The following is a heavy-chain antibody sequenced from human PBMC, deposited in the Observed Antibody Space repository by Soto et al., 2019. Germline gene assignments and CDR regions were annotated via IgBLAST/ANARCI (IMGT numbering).Heavy chain of an antibody. CDR2: IYYSGYT. V-gene: IGHV4-59*08. D-gene: IGHD3-10*01. CDR1: GGSISPYY. J-gene: IGHJ4*02. CDR3: ARLIRDASGSYRLDY. Sequence: QVQLQESGPGRVKPSETLSLTCTASGGSISPYYWSWIRQPPGEGMEWLGYIYYSGYTNYNPSLKSRLTISVDTSKNQFSLRLSSVTAADTAVYFCARLIRDASGSYRLDYWGRGTLDTVSS.